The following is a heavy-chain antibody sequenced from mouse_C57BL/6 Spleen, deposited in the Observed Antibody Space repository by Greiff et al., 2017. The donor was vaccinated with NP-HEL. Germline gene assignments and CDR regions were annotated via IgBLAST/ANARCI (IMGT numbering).Heavy chain of an antibody. J-gene: IGHJ3*01. D-gene: IGHD2-5*01. CDR2: INPNNGGT. CDR3: AREDYSNYWFAY. Sequence: VHVKQSGPELVKPGASVKMSCKASGYTFTDYNMHWVKQSHGKSLEWIGYINPNNGGTSYNQKFKGKATLTVNKSSSTAYMELRSLTSEDSAVYYCAREDYSNYWFAYWGQGTLVTVSA. CDR1: GYTFTDYN. V-gene: IGHV1-22*01.